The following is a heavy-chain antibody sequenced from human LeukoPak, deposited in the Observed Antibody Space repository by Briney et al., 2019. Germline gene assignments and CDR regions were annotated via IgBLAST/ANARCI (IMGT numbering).Heavy chain of an antibody. V-gene: IGHV5-51*01. CDR1: GYSFTTYW. CDR2: IYPGDSDT. Sequence: GESLKISCKSSGYSFTTYWIAWVRQMPGKGLEWMGIIYPGDSDTRYSPSFQGQVTISADKSISTAYLQWTSLKASDSAMYYCARVLIRGDEIDYWGQGTLVTVTS. CDR3: ARVLIRGDEIDY. D-gene: IGHD2-21*01. J-gene: IGHJ4*02.